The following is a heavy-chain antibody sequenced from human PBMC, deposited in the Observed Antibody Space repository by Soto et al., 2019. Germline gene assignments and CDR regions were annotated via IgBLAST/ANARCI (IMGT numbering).Heavy chain of an antibody. V-gene: IGHV1-69*01. D-gene: IGHD2-2*01. CDR2: IIPMFATP. CDR1: GGTFSRNA. Sequence: QVQLVQSGAEVKKPGSSVKVSCKASGGTFSRNAFSWVRQAPGQGLEWMGGIIPMFATPSYAQKFQGRVTITADESTNTVYMELSSLRSEDTAVYYCAANPPPGTRFVMDVWGQGTTVTVSS. J-gene: IGHJ6*02. CDR3: AANPPPGTRFVMDV.